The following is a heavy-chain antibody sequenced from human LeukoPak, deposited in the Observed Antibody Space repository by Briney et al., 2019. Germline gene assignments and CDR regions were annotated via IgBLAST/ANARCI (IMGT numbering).Heavy chain of an antibody. D-gene: IGHD6-19*01. J-gene: IGHJ5*02. Sequence: GGSLRLSCAASGFTFSNYNMNWVRQAPGKGLEWVSSITSGSSFIYYTDSVKGRFTISRDNSKNTLYLQMNSLRAEDTAVYYCARGFTGSGTLDPWGQGTLVTVSS. CDR3: ARGFTGSGTLDP. CDR1: GFTFSNYN. CDR2: ITSGSSFI. V-gene: IGHV3-21*06.